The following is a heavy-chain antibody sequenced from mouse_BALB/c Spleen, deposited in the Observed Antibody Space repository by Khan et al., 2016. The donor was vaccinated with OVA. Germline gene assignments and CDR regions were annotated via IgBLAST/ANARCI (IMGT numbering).Heavy chain of an antibody. CDR3: SSVYFGYFDY. Sequence: EVELVESGGGLVKPGDSLKLSCAASGFTFSKYAMSWVRQTPEKRLEWVATISSGGGSYIYYPDSVKGRFTIFRDNAKNTLYLQMSSLRSEDTAMYYCSSVYFGYFDYWGQGTTLTVSS. V-gene: IGHV5-9-3*01. D-gene: IGHD1-1*01. CDR1: GFTFSKYA. J-gene: IGHJ2*01. CDR2: ISSGGGSYI.